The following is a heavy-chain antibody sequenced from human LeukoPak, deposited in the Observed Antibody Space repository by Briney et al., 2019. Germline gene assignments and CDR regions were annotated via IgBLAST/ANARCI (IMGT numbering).Heavy chain of an antibody. D-gene: IGHD5-12*01. Sequence: PSETLFLTCTVSGGSISSSSYYWGWIRQPPGKGLEWIGSIYYSGSTYYNPSLKSRVTISVDTSKNQFSLKLSSVTAADTAVYYCARRGGYVDFDYWGQGTLVTVSS. CDR3: ARRGGYVDFDY. CDR1: GGSISSSSYY. J-gene: IGHJ4*02. V-gene: IGHV4-39*01. CDR2: IYYSGST.